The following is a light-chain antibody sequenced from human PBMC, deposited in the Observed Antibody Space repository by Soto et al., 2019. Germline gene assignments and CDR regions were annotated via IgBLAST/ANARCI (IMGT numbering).Light chain of an antibody. J-gene: IGLJ1*01. CDR2: EVS. Sequence: HSALTEPGSMSEAPKRAVTGSCIETGSGSGAYNFVSWYQQHPGRAPKLLIFEVSNRPSGVSTRFSGSKSGNTASLTISGLQVEHAPDYCCTSYPSPRTLGVFGTGTKVSV. V-gene: IGLV2-14*01. CDR3: TSYPSPRTLGV. CDR1: GSGSGAYNF.